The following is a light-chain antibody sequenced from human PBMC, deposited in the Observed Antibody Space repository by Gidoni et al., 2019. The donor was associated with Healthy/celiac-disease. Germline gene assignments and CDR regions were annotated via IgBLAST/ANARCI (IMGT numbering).Light chain of an antibody. Sequence: DIQMTQSPSSLSASVGDRVTITCRASQSISSYLNWYQPNPGKAPKLLIYAASILQSGVPSSFSGSGSGTDFTLTISSLQPEDFATYYCQQSYSTPPWTFGQGTKVEIK. J-gene: IGKJ1*01. V-gene: IGKV1-39*01. CDR1: QSISSY. CDR2: AAS. CDR3: QQSYSTPPWT.